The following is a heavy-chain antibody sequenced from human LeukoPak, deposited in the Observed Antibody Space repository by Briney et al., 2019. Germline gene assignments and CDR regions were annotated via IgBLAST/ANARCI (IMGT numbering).Heavy chain of an antibody. V-gene: IGHV4-61*02. CDR3: ARARTTVVTVYFDY. CDR1: GGSLSSSSYY. J-gene: IGHJ4*02. CDR2: IYTSGST. Sequence: SETLSLTCTVSGGSLSSSSYYWSWIRQPAGKGLEWIGRIYTSGSTNYNPSLKSRVTMSVDTSKNQFSLKLSSVTAADTAVYYCARARTTVVTVYFDYWGQGTLVTVSS. D-gene: IGHD4-23*01.